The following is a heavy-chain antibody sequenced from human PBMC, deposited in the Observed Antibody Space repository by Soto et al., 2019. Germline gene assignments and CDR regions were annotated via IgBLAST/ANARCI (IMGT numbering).Heavy chain of an antibody. CDR3: ARTYYDSSSYYYEDY. Sequence: SGPTLVNPTQTLTLTCTFSGFSLTTSGMCVSWIRQPPGKALEWLALIDWADDKYYSTSLKTRLTISKDTSKNQVVLTMTNMDPVDTATYYCARTYYDSSSYYYEDYWGQGTLVTVSS. CDR2: IDWADDK. J-gene: IGHJ4*02. CDR1: GFSLTTSGMC. V-gene: IGHV2-70*01. D-gene: IGHD3-22*01.